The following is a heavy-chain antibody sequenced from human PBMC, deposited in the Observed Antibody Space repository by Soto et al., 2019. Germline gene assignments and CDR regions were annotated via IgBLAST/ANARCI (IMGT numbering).Heavy chain of an antibody. V-gene: IGHV4-4*02. Sequence: QVQLQESGPGLVKPSGTLSLSCAVSGGSISSSHWWTWVRQPPGKGLEWIGEIYHSGSTNYNPSLKSSGPKSVNTSRNPFSPNLRSVAAAGTAVYYCARSGGGEDYWGQGILVTVSS. CDR3: ARSGGGEDY. J-gene: IGHJ4*02. CDR2: IYHSGST. D-gene: IGHD3-16*01. CDR1: GGSISSSHW.